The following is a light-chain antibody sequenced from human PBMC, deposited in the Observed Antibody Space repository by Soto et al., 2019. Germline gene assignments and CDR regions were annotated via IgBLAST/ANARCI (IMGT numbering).Light chain of an antibody. V-gene: IGKV3-15*01. J-gene: IGKJ1*01. CDR3: QQYHTWPST. CDR2: GAS. CDR1: QSISNT. Sequence: ECTCALSGARGGIDTLACRASQSISNTLAWYQQKPGQAPRLLIHGASTRAPGFPARFSGSGSGTDFTLTSSSLQYEYFAAYYCQQYHTWPSTFGQGTKVDIK.